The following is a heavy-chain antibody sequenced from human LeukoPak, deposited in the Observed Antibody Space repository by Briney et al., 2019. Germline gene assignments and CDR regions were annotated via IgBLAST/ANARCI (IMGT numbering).Heavy chain of an antibody. D-gene: IGHD3-22*01. J-gene: IGHJ4*02. CDR3: AKEGSSGLFDS. CDR1: GGSISSDY. V-gene: IGHV4-59*01. CDR2: IYYLGAT. Sequence: SETLSLTCTVSGGSISSDYWSWIRQPPGKGLEWIGYIYYLGATNYNPSLKSRVAISTDTSKTQFSLKVTSVTAADTAVYYCAKEGSSGLFDSWGQGILVTVSS.